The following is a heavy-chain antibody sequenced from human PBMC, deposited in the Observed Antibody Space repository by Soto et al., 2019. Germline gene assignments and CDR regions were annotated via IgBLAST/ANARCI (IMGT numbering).Heavy chain of an antibody. Sequence: GGSLRLSCAASGFTFSSYWMSWVRQAPGKGLEWVANIKQDGSEKYYVDSVKGRFTISRDNAKNSLYLQMNSLRAEDTAVYYCARGLYYGSGTPFDYWGQGTLVTVSS. CDR1: GFTFSSYW. CDR2: IKQDGSEK. V-gene: IGHV3-7*01. J-gene: IGHJ4*02. D-gene: IGHD3-10*01. CDR3: ARGLYYGSGTPFDY.